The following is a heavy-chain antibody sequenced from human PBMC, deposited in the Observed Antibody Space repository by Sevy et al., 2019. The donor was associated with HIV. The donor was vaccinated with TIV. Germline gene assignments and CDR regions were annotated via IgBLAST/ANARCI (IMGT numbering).Heavy chain of an antibody. Sequence: LGGSLRLSCAASGFTFSSYSMNWVRQAPGKGLEWVSSISSSSSYIYYADSVKGRFTISRDNAKNSLYLQMNSLRAEDTAVYYCARSSIAARPYYFDYWGQGTLVTDSS. CDR2: ISSSSSYI. J-gene: IGHJ4*02. CDR3: ARSSIAARPYYFDY. V-gene: IGHV3-21*01. CDR1: GFTFSSYS. D-gene: IGHD6-6*01.